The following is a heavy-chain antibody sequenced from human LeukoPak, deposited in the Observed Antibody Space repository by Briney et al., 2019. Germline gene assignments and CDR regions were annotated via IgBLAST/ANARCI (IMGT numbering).Heavy chain of an antibody. CDR3: VKELEYFQH. V-gene: IGHV3-43*02. CDR1: GFTFDDYA. Sequence: GGSLRLSCAASGFTFDDYAMHWVRQAPGKGLEWVSLISGVGGGTYYADSVKGRFTISRDNSKNSLYLQMNSLRTEDTALYYCVKELEYFQHWGQGTLVTVSS. CDR2: ISGVGGGT. J-gene: IGHJ1*01.